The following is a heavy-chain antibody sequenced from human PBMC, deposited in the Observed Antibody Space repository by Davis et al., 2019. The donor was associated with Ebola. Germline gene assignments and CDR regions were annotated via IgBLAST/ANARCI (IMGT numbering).Heavy chain of an antibody. Sequence: GESLKISCAASGFTFSSYGMHWVRQAPGKGLEWVAVISYDGSNKYYADSVKGRFTISRDNAKNSLYLQMNSLRDEDTAVYYCARIDVDYWYFDLWGRGTLVTVSS. V-gene: IGHV3-30*03. CDR3: ARIDVDYWYFDL. CDR2: ISYDGSNK. CDR1: GFTFSSYG. J-gene: IGHJ2*01. D-gene: IGHD5-12*01.